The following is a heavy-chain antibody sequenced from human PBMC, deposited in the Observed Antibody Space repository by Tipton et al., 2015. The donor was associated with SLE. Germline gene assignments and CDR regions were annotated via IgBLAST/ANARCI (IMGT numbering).Heavy chain of an antibody. J-gene: IGHJ4*02. CDR2: ISGGGGAK. Sequence: GSLRLSCTTSGFTFINYGMSWVRQAPGKGLEWIASISGGGGAKNYADSVKGRSTIFRDNTDNTLFLQMNSLRVEDTAVYYCAKESRYGGEDYFDYWGQGTLVSVSS. D-gene: IGHD4-23*01. V-gene: IGHV3-23*01. CDR1: GFTFINYG. CDR3: AKESRYGGEDYFDY.